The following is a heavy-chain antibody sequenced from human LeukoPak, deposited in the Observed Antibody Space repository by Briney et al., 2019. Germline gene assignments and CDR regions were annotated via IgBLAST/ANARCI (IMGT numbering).Heavy chain of an antibody. J-gene: IGHJ3*02. V-gene: IGHV4-39*07. Sequence: PSETLSLTCTVSGGSISGSSYFWGWIRQPPGKGLEWIGYIYHSGSTYYNPSLKSRVTISVDRSKNQFSLKLSSVTAADTAVYYCARGSGYVDAFDIWGQGTMVTVSS. CDR2: IYHSGST. D-gene: IGHD6-25*01. CDR1: GGSISGSSYF. CDR3: ARGSGYVDAFDI.